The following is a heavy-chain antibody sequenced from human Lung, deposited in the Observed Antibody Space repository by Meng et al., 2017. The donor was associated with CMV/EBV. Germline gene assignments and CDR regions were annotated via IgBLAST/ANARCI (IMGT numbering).Heavy chain of an antibody. CDR3: ARMGRFSGSYDFWSGYSPPGGFDI. J-gene: IGHJ3*02. Sequence: SXTXSLXCTVSGGSVSSGSYYWSWIRQPPGKGLEWIGYIYYSGSTNYNPSLKSRVTISVDTSKNQFSLKLSSVTAADTAVYYCARMGRFSGSYDFWSGYSPPGGFDIWXQGTMVTVSS. CDR2: IYYSGST. D-gene: IGHD3-3*01. CDR1: GGSVSSGSYY. V-gene: IGHV4-61*01.